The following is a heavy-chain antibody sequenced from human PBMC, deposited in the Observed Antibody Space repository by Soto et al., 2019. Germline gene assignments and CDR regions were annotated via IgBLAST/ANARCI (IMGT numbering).Heavy chain of an antibody. V-gene: IGHV1-46*01. J-gene: IGHJ5*02. CDR1: GYTFTSYY. D-gene: IGHD3-22*01. Sequence: ASVKVSCKASGYTFTSYYMHWVRQAPGQGLEWMGIINPSGGSTSYAQKFQGRVTMTRDTSTSTVYMELSSLRSEDTAVYYCARNLEGIHDSSGSGRNWFDPWGQGTLVTVSS. CDR3: ARNLEGIHDSSGSGRNWFDP. CDR2: INPSGGST.